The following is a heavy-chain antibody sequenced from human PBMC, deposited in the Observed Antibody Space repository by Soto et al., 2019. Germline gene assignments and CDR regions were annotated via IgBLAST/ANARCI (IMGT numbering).Heavy chain of an antibody. D-gene: IGHD5-18*01. CDR3: AKGIQLQIRVFDI. CDR2: IYYSGST. CDR1: GGSISSGGYY. Sequence: SETLSLTCTVSGGSISSGGYYWSWIRQPPGKGLEWIGYIYYSGSTYYNPSLTSRVTISVDTSKNQFSLKLSSVTAADTAVYYCAKGIQLQIRVFDIWAQGTMVT. V-gene: IGHV4-31*03. J-gene: IGHJ3*02.